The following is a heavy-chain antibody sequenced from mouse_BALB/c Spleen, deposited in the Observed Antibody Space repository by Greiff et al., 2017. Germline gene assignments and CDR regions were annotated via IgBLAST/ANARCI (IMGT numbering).Heavy chain of an antibody. J-gene: IGHJ2*01. D-gene: IGHD2-1*01. CDR2: IWAGGST. V-gene: IGHV2-9*02. CDR3: ASLIYDGNYFDY. Sequence: QVQLKESGPGLVAPSQSLSITCTVSGFSLTSYGVHWVRQPPGKGLEWLGVIWAGGSTNYNSALMSRLSISKDNSKSQVFLKMNSLQTDDTAMYYCASLIYDGNYFDYWGQGTTLTVSS. CDR1: GFSLTSYG.